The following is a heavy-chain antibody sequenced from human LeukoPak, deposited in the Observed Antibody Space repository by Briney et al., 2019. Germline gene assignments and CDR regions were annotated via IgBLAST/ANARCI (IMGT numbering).Heavy chain of an antibody. CDR2: IYYSGST. Sequence: SETLSLTCTVSGGSLSSGSYYWSWIRQPPGRGLEWIGYIYYSGSTNYNPSLKSRVTISVDTSKNQFSLKLSSVTAADTAVYYCARDMVRGPLDYWGQGTLVTVSS. CDR3: ARDMVRGPLDY. V-gene: IGHV4-61*01. D-gene: IGHD3-10*01. J-gene: IGHJ4*02. CDR1: GGSLSSGSYY.